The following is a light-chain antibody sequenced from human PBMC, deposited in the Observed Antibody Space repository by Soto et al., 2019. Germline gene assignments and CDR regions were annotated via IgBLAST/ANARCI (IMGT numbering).Light chain of an antibody. V-gene: IGKV3-11*01. CDR3: QQRSNWPIT. Sequence: EIVLTQSPATLSLSPGERATLSCRASQSVSSYLAWYQHKPGQAPRLLIYDASNRATGIPARFSGSGSGTDFTLTISSLEPEDFALYYCQQRSNWPITFGQGTRLEI. CDR1: QSVSSY. CDR2: DAS. J-gene: IGKJ5*01.